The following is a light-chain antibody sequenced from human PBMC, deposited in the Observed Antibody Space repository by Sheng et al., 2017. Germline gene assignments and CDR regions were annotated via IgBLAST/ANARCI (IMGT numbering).Light chain of an antibody. CDR3: QQYNNWPTT. CDR1: QSITNN. CDR2: GAS. V-gene: IGKV3-15*01. Sequence: EIVMTQSPATLSVSPGERATLSCRASQSITNNLAWYQQKPGQAPRLLIYGASTRATGIPDTFSGSGSGTEFTLTISSLQSEDFAVYYCQQYNNWPTTFGGGTKVEIK. J-gene: IGKJ4*01.